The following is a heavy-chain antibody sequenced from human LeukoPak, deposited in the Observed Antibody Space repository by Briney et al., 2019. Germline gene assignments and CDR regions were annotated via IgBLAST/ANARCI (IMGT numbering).Heavy chain of an antibody. V-gene: IGHV3-74*03. CDR2: IRGDGIDT. CDR1: GFTFNNYW. Sequence: GGSLRLSCAASGFTFNNYWMHWVRQAPGKGLVWVSRIRGDGIDTTYADSVKGRFTISRDNSKNTLYLQMNSLRAEDTAVYYCAKDRVTYFDYWGQGTLVTVSS. D-gene: IGHD3-16*02. J-gene: IGHJ4*02. CDR3: AKDRVTYFDY.